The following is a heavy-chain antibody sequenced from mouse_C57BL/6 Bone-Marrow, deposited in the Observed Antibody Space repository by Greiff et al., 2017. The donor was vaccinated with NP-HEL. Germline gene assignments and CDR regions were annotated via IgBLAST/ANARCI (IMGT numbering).Heavy chain of an antibody. J-gene: IGHJ2*01. Sequence: EVQLVESEGGLVQPGSSMKLSCTASGFTFSDYYMAWVRQVPEKGLEWVANINYDGSSTYYLDSLKSRFIISRDNAKNILYLQMSSLKSEDTATYYGARVLYGSSYSFDYWGQGTTLTVSS. CDR3: ARVLYGSSYSFDY. CDR1: GFTFSDYY. CDR2: INYDGSST. V-gene: IGHV5-16*01. D-gene: IGHD1-1*01.